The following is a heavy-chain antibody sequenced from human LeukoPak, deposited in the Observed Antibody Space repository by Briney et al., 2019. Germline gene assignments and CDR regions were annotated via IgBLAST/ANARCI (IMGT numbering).Heavy chain of an antibody. D-gene: IGHD2-15*01. J-gene: IGHJ4*02. CDR3: TTDRSCSGGSCYFAADY. CDR2: VQGKTDGGTT. V-gene: IGHV3-15*01. Sequence: GGSLRLSCAASGFTFSSYSMNWVRQAPGKGLEWVGRVQGKTDGGTTDYAAPVKGRFTISRDDSKNTLYLQMNSLKTEDTAVYYCTTDRSCSGGSCYFAADYWGQGTLVTVSS. CDR1: GFTFSSYS.